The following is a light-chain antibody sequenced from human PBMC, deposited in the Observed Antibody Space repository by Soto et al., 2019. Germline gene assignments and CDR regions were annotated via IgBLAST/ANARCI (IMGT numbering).Light chain of an antibody. J-gene: IGKJ2*02. CDR2: GAS. CDR3: QQYNNWPPGT. Sequence: EIVMTQSPATLSVSPGERATLSCRASQSVSSNLAWYQQKPGQAPRLLIYGASTRATGIPARFSGSGSGTEFTLTISSLQSEDFAVYYCQQYNNWPPGTFGQGTKREIK. V-gene: IGKV3-15*01. CDR1: QSVSSN.